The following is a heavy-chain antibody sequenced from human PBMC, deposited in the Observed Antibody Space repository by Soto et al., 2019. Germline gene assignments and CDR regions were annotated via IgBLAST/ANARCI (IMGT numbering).Heavy chain of an antibody. V-gene: IGHV1-2*04. CDR3: ARGPVLGIAVAGTIAGGYYYYGMDV. D-gene: IGHD6-19*01. CDR1: GYTFTGYY. CDR2: INPNSGGT. Sequence: ASVKVSCKASGYTFTGYYMHWVRRAPGQGLEWMGWINPNSGGTNYAQKFQGWVTMTRDTSISTAYMELSRLRSDDTAVYYCARGPVLGIAVAGTIAGGYYYYGMDVWGQGTTVTVSS. J-gene: IGHJ6*02.